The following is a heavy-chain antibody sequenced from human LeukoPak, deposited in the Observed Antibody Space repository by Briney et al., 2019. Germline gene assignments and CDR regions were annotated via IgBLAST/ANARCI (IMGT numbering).Heavy chain of an antibody. V-gene: IGHV3-30*03. CDR3: ARDNGEWRLNWFDH. Sequence: GGSLRLSCAASGFTFSNYGMHWVRQAPGQGLEWVAVISYDGSNKYYADSVKGRFTISRDNSKNTLYLQMNSLRAEDTAVYYCARDNGEWRLNWFDHWGQGTLVTVSS. J-gene: IGHJ5*02. CDR1: GFTFSNYG. D-gene: IGHD2-8*01. CDR2: ISYDGSNK.